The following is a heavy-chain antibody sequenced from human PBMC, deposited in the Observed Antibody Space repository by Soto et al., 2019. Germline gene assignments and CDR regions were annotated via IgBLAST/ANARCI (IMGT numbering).Heavy chain of an antibody. Sequence: QVQVVESGGGVVQPGRSLRLSCAASGFTFRSYAIHWVRQAPGKGLEWVAVISRDGTNKYYVDSVKGRFTISRDNSKDTVYLQMNNLRDDDSAMFYWARSRSGAVADSFDFWGQGTLVTVSS. D-gene: IGHD3-10*01. V-gene: IGHV3-30*04. J-gene: IGHJ4*02. CDR3: ARSRSGAVADSFDF. CDR2: ISRDGTNK. CDR1: GFTFRSYA.